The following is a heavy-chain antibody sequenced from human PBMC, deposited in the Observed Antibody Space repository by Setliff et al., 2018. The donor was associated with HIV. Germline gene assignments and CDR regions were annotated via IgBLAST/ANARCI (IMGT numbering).Heavy chain of an antibody. V-gene: IGHV1-2*02. J-gene: IGHJ4*02. CDR3: ARDPTGHYFDF. D-gene: IGHD1-1*01. CDR1: GYIFIGYY. Sequence: ASVKVSCKASGYIFIGYYLHWVRQAPGQGLEWMEWINPNSGDTNYAQKFQGRVTMTRDTSISTAYMELSRLRSDDTAVYYCARDPTGHYFDFWGQGTLVTVSS. CDR2: INPNSGDT.